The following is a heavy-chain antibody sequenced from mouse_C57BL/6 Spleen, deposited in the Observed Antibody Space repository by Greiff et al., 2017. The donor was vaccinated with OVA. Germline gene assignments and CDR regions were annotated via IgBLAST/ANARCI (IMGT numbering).Heavy chain of an antibody. CDR2: ISYDGSN. D-gene: IGHD1-1*01. CDR3: ARADYYGSFAY. J-gene: IGHJ3*01. V-gene: IGHV3-6*01. Sequence: EVKLQESGPGLVKPSQSLSLTCSVTGYSITSGYYWNWIRQFPGNKLEWMGYISYDGSNNYNPSLKNRISITRDTSKNQFFLKLNSVTTEDTATYYCARADYYGSFAYWGQGTLVTVSA. CDR1: GYSITSGYY.